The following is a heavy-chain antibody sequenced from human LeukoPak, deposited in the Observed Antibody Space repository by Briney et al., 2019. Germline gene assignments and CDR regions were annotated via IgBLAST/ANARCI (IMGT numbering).Heavy chain of an antibody. CDR3: ARVGGGDI. D-gene: IGHD3-16*01. V-gene: IGHV3-21*01. CDR2: ISSSSSYI. CDR1: GFTFSSYS. Sequence: GGSLRLSCAASGFTFSSYSMNWVRQAPGKGLEWVSSISSSSSYIYYADSVKGRFTISIDNAKNSLYLQMSSLRVEDTAVYYCARVGGGDIWGQGTMVTVSS. J-gene: IGHJ3*02.